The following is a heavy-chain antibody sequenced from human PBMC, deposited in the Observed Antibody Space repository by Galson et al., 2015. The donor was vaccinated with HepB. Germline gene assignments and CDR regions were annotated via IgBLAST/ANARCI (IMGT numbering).Heavy chain of an antibody. J-gene: IGHJ5*02. Sequence: CAISGDSVSSNSAAWNWIRQSPSRGLGWLGRTYYRSKWYNDYAVSVKSRITINPDTSKNQFSLQLNSVTPEDTAVYYCARVALIAAAGTVWFDPWGQGTLVTVSS. V-gene: IGHV6-1*01. CDR2: TYYRSKWYN. CDR1: GDSVSSNSAA. CDR3: ARVALIAAAGTVWFDP. D-gene: IGHD6-13*01.